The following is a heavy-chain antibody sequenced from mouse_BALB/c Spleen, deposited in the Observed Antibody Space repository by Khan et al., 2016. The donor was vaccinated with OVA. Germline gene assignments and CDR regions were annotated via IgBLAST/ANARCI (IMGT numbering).Heavy chain of an antibody. V-gene: IGHV1-4*01. CDR1: GYTFTSYT. Sequence: VQLQQSGAELARPGASVKMSCKASGYTFTSYTIHWIKKRPGQGLEWIGYINTSNGYTNYNQKFKDKATLTTDKSSNTAYLQLSSLTSDDSAVDNCIRDGAYYRNYHWFAYWGQGTLLTVSA. D-gene: IGHD2-5*01. CDR3: IRDGAYYRNYHWFAY. J-gene: IGHJ3*01. CDR2: INTSNGYT.